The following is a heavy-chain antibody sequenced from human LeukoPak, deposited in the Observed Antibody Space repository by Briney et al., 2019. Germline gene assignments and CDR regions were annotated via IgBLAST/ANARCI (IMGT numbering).Heavy chain of an antibody. CDR2: IHYSGST. Sequence: SSETLSLTCTVSGGSIGSYYWNWIRQAPGKGLEWIGYIHYSGSTNHNSSLKSRVTISVDTSKNQYSLKLSSVTAADTAVHYCARDGVAGGFDYWGQGTLVTVSS. V-gene: IGHV4-59*01. CDR3: ARDGVAGGFDY. J-gene: IGHJ4*02. D-gene: IGHD6-19*01. CDR1: GGSIGSYY.